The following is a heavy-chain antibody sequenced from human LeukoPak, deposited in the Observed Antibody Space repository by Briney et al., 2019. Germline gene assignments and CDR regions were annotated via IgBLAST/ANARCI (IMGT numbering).Heavy chain of an antibody. CDR1: GYTFTSYY. V-gene: IGHV1-46*01. CDR2: INPSAART. Sequence: GASVKVSCKASGYTFTSYYIHWVRQAPGQGLEWMGIINPSAARTSYAQKFQGRVTMTRDMSTNTVYVELSSLRSEDTAVYYCARCSGGSCYSDAFDIWGQGTMVTVSS. J-gene: IGHJ3*02. D-gene: IGHD2-15*01. CDR3: ARCSGGSCYSDAFDI.